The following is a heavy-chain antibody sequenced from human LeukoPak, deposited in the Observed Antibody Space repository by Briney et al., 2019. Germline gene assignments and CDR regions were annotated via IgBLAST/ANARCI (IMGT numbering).Heavy chain of an antibody. CDR2: IIPIFGTA. Sequence: SVKVSCKASGGTFSSYAISWVRQAPGQGLEWMGGIIPIFGTANYAQKFQGRVTITTDESTSTAYMELSSLRSEDTAVYYCARHKPLFGYSYGYGYYYYYMDVWGKGTTDTVSS. V-gene: IGHV1-69*05. CDR3: ARHKPLFGYSYGYGYYYYYMDV. CDR1: GGTFSSYA. J-gene: IGHJ6*03. D-gene: IGHD5-18*01.